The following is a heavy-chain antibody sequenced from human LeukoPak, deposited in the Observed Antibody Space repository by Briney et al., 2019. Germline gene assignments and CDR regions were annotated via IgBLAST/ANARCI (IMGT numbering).Heavy chain of an antibody. V-gene: IGHV3-30-3*01. CDR2: ISYDGSNK. D-gene: IGHD6-19*01. CDR1: GFTFSSSA. CDR3: ARDRDSSGWYEGFDY. Sequence: GGSLRLSCAASGFTFSSSAMHWVRQAPDKGLEWVAVISYDGSNKYYADSVKGRFTISRDNSKNTLYLQMNSLRADDTAVYYCARDRDSSGWYEGFDYWGQGTLVTVSA. J-gene: IGHJ4*02.